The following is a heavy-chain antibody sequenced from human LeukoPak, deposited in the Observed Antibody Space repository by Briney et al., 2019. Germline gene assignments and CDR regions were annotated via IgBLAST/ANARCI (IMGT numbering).Heavy chain of an antibody. D-gene: IGHD6-19*01. Sequence: GGSLRLFCAASGFTISSNHMHWLRQAPGRGLEWVSVIYSGGSTYYADSVKGRFTISRDNSKNTLYLQMNSLRAEDTAVYYCARQYSSGWYYFDYWGQGTLVTVSS. V-gene: IGHV3-53*01. CDR1: GFTISSNH. CDR3: ARQYSSGWYYFDY. J-gene: IGHJ4*02. CDR2: IYSGGST.